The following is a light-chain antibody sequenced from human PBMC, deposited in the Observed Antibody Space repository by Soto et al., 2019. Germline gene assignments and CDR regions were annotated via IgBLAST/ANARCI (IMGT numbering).Light chain of an antibody. J-gene: IGKJ1*01. CDR3: QQYKNWLTWT. CDR1: QSVSSN. Sequence: VLTQSPVTLSLSPGERATLSCRAIQSVSSNYIAWYQQKPGQAPRLLIYGASTRATGIPARFSGSGSGTEFTLTISSLQSEDFAVYYCQQYKNWLTWTFGQGTKVDIK. CDR2: GAS. V-gene: IGKV3-15*01.